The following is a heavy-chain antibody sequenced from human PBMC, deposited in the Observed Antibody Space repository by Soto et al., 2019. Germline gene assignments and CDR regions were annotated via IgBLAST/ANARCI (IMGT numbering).Heavy chain of an antibody. Sequence: QVQLVESGGGVVQPGRSLRLSCAASGFTFSSYGMHWVRQAPGKGLEWVAVIWYDGSNKYYADSVKGRFTISRDNSKNTLYLQMNSLRAEDTAVYYCARDHPPITMVRGVIITDLYYYGMDVWGQGTTVTVSS. CDR3: ARDHPPITMVRGVIITDLYYYGMDV. J-gene: IGHJ6*02. CDR2: IWYDGSNK. D-gene: IGHD3-10*01. CDR1: GFTFSSYG. V-gene: IGHV3-33*01.